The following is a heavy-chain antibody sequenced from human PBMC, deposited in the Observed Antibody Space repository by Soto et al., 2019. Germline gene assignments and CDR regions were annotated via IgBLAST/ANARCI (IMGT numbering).Heavy chain of an antibody. CDR3: ARDQKDSGINDY. Sequence: QVQLVESGGGLVKPGGSLRLSCAASGFTFSDYYMSWIRQAPGKGLEWVSYISSSSSYTNYADSVKGRFTISRDNAKNSLYLQMNSLRAEDTAVYYCARDQKDSGINDYWGQGTLVTVSS. CDR2: ISSSSSYT. CDR1: GFTFSDYY. J-gene: IGHJ4*02. V-gene: IGHV3-11*06. D-gene: IGHD1-26*01.